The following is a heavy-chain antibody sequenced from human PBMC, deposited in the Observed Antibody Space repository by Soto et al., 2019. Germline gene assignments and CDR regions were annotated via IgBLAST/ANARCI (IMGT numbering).Heavy chain of an antibody. CDR1: GYTFTSYD. V-gene: IGHV1-8*01. D-gene: IGHD6-6*01. CDR2: MNPNSGNT. CDR3: ARAPTVGIRTAARLYHFDY. Sequence: ASVKVSCKASGYTFTSYDINWVRQATGQGLEWMGWMNPNSGNTGYAQKFQGRVTMTRNTSISTAYMELSSLRSEDTAVYYCARAPTVGIRTAARLYHFDYWGQGTQVTVSS. J-gene: IGHJ4*02.